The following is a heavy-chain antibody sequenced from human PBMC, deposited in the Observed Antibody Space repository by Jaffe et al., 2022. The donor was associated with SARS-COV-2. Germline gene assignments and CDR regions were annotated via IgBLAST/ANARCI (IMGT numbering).Heavy chain of an antibody. CDR2: ISAYNGNT. CDR3: ARDPNRARYFDWLPNWFDP. Sequence: QVQLVQSGAEVKKPGASVKVSCKASGYTFTSYGISWVRQAPGQGLEWMGWISAYNGNTNYAQKLQGRVTMTTDTSTSTAYMELRSLRSDDTAVYYCARDPNRARYFDWLPNWFDPWGQGTLVTVSS. V-gene: IGHV1-18*01. J-gene: IGHJ5*02. D-gene: IGHD3-9*01. CDR1: GYTFTSYG.